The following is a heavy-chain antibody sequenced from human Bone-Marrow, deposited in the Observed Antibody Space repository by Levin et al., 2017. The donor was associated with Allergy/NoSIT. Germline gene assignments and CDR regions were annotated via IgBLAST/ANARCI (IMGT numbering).Heavy chain of an antibody. V-gene: IGHV3-48*01. D-gene: IGHD6-13*01. CDR3: AREGSWSSTWLGIYYFDY. CDR1: GFTFSSYG. Sequence: GGSLRLSCDASGFTFSSYGIIWVRQAPGKGLEWVSYIGGDNYTKYYADSVKGRFTISRDNVKKSLYLQMNSLRGEDTGVYYCAREGSWSSTWLGIYYFDYWGQGTLVTVSS. J-gene: IGHJ4*02. CDR2: IGGDNYTK.